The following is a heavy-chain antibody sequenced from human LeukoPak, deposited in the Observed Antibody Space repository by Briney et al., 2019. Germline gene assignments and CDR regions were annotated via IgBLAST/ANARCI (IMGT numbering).Heavy chain of an antibody. D-gene: IGHD6-19*01. V-gene: IGHV1-3*01. CDR1: GYTFTSYA. Sequence: ASVKVSCKASGYTFTSYAMHWVRQAPGQRLEWMGWINAGNGNTKYSQKFQGRVTITRDTSASTAYMELSSLRSEDTAVYYCASSRAGSGVLDYWGQGTLVTVSS. J-gene: IGHJ4*02. CDR3: ASSRAGSGVLDY. CDR2: INAGNGNT.